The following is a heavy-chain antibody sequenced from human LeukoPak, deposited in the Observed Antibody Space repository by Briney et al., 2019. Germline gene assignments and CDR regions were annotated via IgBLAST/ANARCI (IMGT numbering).Heavy chain of an antibody. CDR3: ARAHNWKYGTFDY. CDR2: SSSSSSYI. V-gene: IGHV3-21*01. D-gene: IGHD1-7*01. Sequence: GGSLRLSCAASGFTFSSYSTNWVRQAPGKGLEWVSSSSSSSSYIYYADSVKGRFTISRDNAKNSLYLQMNSLRAEDTAVYYCARAHNWKYGTFDYWGQGILVTVSS. CDR1: GFTFSSYS. J-gene: IGHJ4*02.